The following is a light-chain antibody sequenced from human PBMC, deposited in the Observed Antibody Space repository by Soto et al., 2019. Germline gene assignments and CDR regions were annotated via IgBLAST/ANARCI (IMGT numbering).Light chain of an antibody. J-gene: IGKJ1*01. V-gene: IGKV1-5*01. Sequence: IQMTQSPSTLSASVGDTVTITCRASQTISVSLAWYQQKPGKAPNLLIYDASTLQGGVPSRFSGSGSGTEFNLTVTRIQTEDFATYFCQKYDKYSTFGHGTKV. CDR1: QTISVS. CDR3: QKYDKYST. CDR2: DAS.